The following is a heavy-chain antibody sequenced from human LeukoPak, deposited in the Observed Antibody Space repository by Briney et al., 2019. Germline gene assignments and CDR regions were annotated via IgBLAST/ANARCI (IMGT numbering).Heavy chain of an antibody. CDR1: GFTFRTSA. Sequence: SVKVSCKTSGFTFRTSAIQWVRQARGQRLEWIGWTVVGRGETKYAQDLQGRVTITTDMSTSTAYLELSGLRSEDTAAYYCAAERYDGPCCWFDPWGQGTLVTVSS. V-gene: IGHV1-58*02. CDR3: AAERYDGPCCWFDP. J-gene: IGHJ5*02. D-gene: IGHD1-14*01. CDR2: TVVGRGET.